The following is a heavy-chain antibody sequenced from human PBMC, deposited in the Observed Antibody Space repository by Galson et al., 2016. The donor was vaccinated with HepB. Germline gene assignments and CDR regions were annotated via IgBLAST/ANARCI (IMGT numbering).Heavy chain of an antibody. Sequence: ETLSLTCTVSGVSLSSYYWSWIRQPPGKGLEWIGYIYYGGGSTNYNPSLKSRVTISVDTLKNQFSLKLSSVTAADTAVYFCARVRIAVAENSYFFDSWGQGTLVTVSS. J-gene: IGHJ4*02. D-gene: IGHD6-19*01. V-gene: IGHV4-59*01. CDR1: GVSLSSYY. CDR3: ARVRIAVAENSYFFDS. CDR2: IYYGGGST.